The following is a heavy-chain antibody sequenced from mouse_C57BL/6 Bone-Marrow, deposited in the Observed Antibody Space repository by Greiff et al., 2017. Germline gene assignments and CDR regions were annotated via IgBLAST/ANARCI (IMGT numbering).Heavy chain of an antibody. V-gene: IGHV5-17*01. CDR2: ISSGSSTI. J-gene: IGHJ3*01. CDR1: GFTFSDYG. Sequence: EVKLMESGGGLVKPGGSLKLSCAASGFTFSDYGMHWVRQAPEKGLEWVAYISSGSSTIYYADTVKGRFTISRDNAKNTLFLQMTSLSSEDTAMYYCARGGSLAWFAYWGQGTLVTVSA. CDR3: ARGGSLAWFAY.